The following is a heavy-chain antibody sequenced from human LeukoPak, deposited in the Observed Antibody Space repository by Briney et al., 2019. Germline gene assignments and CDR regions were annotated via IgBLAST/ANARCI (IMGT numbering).Heavy chain of an antibody. CDR3: ARQTGSGLFILP. D-gene: IGHD3/OR15-3a*01. CDR2: IYHSGTT. CDR1: SYSINSDYY. V-gene: IGHV4-38-2*02. Sequence: PSETLSLTCTVSSYSINSDYYWGWFRQPPGKGLEWIGSIYHSGTTYYNASLKSQVSISIDTSKNQFSLKLTSVTAADTAVYYCARQTGSGLFILPGGQGTLVTVSS. J-gene: IGHJ4*02.